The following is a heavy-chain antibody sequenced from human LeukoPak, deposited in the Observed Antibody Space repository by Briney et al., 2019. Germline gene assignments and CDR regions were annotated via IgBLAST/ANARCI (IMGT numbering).Heavy chain of an antibody. V-gene: IGHV3-21*01. J-gene: IGHJ5*02. CDR1: GFTFSSYN. D-gene: IGHD2-2*01. CDR3: ARRGDQLLWGNWFDP. CDR2: ISSTSRSYI. Sequence: GGSLRLTCAASGFTFSSYNMNWVRQAPGKGLEWVSSISSTSRSYIYYADSVKGRFTISRDNAKNSLYLQMNSLRAEDTAVYYCARRGDQLLWGNWFDPWGQGTLVTVSS.